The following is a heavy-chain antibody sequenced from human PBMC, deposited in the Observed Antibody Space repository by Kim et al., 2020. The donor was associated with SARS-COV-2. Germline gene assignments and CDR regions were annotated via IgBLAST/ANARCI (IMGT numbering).Heavy chain of an antibody. D-gene: IGHD3-22*01. CDR1: GGTLTSHA. CDR3: SRSGGDYYDTNDLNACDI. V-gene: IGHV1-69*13. CDR2: IVPIFDTA. Sequence: SVKVSCKASGGTLTSHAISWVRQAPGQGLEWMGGIVPIFDTAMYAQKFQGRVTITADESTSTAYMQLSSLRSDDTAVYYYSRSGGDYYDTNDLNACDIWGQGTMVTVSS. J-gene: IGHJ3*02.